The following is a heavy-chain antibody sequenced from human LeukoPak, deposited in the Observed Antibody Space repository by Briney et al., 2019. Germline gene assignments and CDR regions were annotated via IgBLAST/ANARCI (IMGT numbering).Heavy chain of an antibody. V-gene: IGHV3-30*04. J-gene: IGHJ4*02. Sequence: GGSLRLSCAASGFTISTYAMTWVRQAPGKGLEWVAAISYDGSKTYYADSVKGRFSIPRDNSENTLYLQMDSLRAEDTAVYYCASNRGSDYWGQGTLVTVSS. D-gene: IGHD1-14*01. CDR1: GFTISTYA. CDR3: ASNRGSDY. CDR2: ISYDGSKT.